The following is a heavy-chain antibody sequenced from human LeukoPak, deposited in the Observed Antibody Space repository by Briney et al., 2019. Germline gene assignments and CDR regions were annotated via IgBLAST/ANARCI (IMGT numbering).Heavy chain of an antibody. CDR1: EYSFGTW. D-gene: IGHD6-13*01. CDR2: IYPYDSET. J-gene: IGHJ4*02. CDR3: ARTIVAAGLYYFDY. V-gene: IGHV5-51*01. Sequence: GESLKISCKLSEYSFGTWIGWVRQMPGKGLEWMGIIYPYDSETRYSPSSQGQVTISVDTSINTAYLHWSILKASDTAMYYCARTIVAAGLYYFDYWGQGTLLTVSS.